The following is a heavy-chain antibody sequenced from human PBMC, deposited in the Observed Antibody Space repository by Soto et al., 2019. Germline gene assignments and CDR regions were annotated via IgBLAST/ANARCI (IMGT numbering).Heavy chain of an antibody. Sequence: SETLSLTCTVSGVSISSYYWSWIRQPPGKGLEWIGYIYYSGSTNYNPSLKSRVTISVDTSKNQLSLKLSSVTAADTAVYYCATSLYSYGPRFAYWGQGTLVTVSS. CDR2: IYYSGST. CDR1: GVSISSYY. CDR3: ATSLYSYGPRFAY. J-gene: IGHJ4*02. D-gene: IGHD5-18*01. V-gene: IGHV4-59*01.